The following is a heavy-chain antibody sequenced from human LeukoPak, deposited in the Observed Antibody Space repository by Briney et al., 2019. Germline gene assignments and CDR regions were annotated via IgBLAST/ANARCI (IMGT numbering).Heavy chain of an antibody. CDR2: INPNSGGT. D-gene: IGHD6-19*01. V-gene: IGHV1-2*02. J-gene: IGHJ4*02. Sequence: ASVEVSCKASGYTFTGYYMHWVRQAPGQGIEWMGWINPNSGGTNYAQKFQGRVTMTRDTSISTAYMELSRLRSDDTAVYYCARDLGYISGWSVRDPESDYWGQGTLVTVSS. CDR3: ARDLGYISGWSVRDPESDY. CDR1: GYTFTGYY.